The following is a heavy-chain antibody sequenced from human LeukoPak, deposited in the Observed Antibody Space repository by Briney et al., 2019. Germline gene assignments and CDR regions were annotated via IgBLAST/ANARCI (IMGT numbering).Heavy chain of an antibody. D-gene: IGHD6-13*01. CDR1: GGSISSSSCY. CDR2: IYYSGST. Sequence: SETLSLTCTVSGGSISSSSCYWGWIRQPPGKGLEWIGSIYYSGSTYYNPSLKSRVTISVDTSKNQFSLKLSSVTAADTAVYYCARGDAGMARPHYMDVWGKGTTVTVSS. CDR3: ARGDAGMARPHYMDV. V-gene: IGHV4-39*07. J-gene: IGHJ6*03.